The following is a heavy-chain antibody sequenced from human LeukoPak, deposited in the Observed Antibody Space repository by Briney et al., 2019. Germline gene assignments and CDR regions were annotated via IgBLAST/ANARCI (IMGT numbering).Heavy chain of an antibody. CDR2: LSGSGGST. J-gene: IGHJ4*02. D-gene: IGHD6-13*01. CDR3: AKDRLCSSRIIDY. Sequence: VGSLRLSCAASGFTFSRYAMSWVRQAPGKGLEWVSALSGSGGSTYYADSAEGRFTISRDNSKKTLYLQMNSLRDEDTAVYYCAKDRLCSSRIIDYWGQGTLVTVSS. V-gene: IGHV3-23*01. CDR1: GFTFSRYA.